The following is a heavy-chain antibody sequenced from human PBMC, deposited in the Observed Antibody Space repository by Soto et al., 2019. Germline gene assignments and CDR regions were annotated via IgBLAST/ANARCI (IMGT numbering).Heavy chain of an antibody. Sequence: QVQLQQWGAGLLKPSETLSLTCAVYGGSFSGYYWSWIRQPPGKGLEWIGEINHSGSTNYNPSLKRRVTISVDTSKNQFSLKLSSVTAADTAVYYCARGQRRFLEWPYGNWGKGTTVTVSS. CDR2: INHSGST. D-gene: IGHD3-3*01. CDR1: GGSFSGYY. CDR3: ARGQRRFLEWPYGN. V-gene: IGHV4-34*01. J-gene: IGHJ6*04.